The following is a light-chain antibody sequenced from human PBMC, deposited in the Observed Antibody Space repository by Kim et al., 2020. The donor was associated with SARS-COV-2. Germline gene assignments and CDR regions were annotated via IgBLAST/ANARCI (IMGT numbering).Light chain of an antibody. CDR1: SSDVGSYNL. Sequence: QSALTQPASVSGSPGQSVTISCTGTSSDVGSYNLVSWYQHHPGKAPKLMIYEVSQRPSGVSNRFSGSKSGNTASLTISGLQAEDEADYYCCSYAGSSTFVVFGGGTQLTVL. V-gene: IGLV2-23*02. CDR2: EVS. J-gene: IGLJ2*01. CDR3: CSYAGSSTFVV.